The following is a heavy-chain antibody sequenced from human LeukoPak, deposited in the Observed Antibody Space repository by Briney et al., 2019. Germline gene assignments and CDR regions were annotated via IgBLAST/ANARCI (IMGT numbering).Heavy chain of an antibody. D-gene: IGHD5-12*01. Sequence: PSETLSLTCAVSGYSISSGYYWGWIRQPPGKGLEWIGSIYHSGSTYYNPSLKSRVTISVDTSKNQFSLKLSSVTAADTAVYYCARDLRGYSGYDYPPYYYYYMDVWGKGTTVTVSS. CDR3: ARDLRGYSGYDYPPYYYYYMDV. V-gene: IGHV4-38-2*02. CDR1: GYSISSGYY. J-gene: IGHJ6*03. CDR2: IYHSGST.